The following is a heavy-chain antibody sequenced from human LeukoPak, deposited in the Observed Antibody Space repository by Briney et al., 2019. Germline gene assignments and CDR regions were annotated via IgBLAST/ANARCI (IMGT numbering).Heavy chain of an antibody. D-gene: IGHD1-26*01. CDR3: AKEYTGTFSPFPSYFDN. CDR1: GFTFSGYW. CDR2: INSDGSST. J-gene: IGHJ4*02. V-gene: IGHV3-74*01. Sequence: PGGSLRLSCAASGFTFSGYWMHWVRQAPGKGLVWVSGINSDGSSTTYPDSVKGRFTISRDNAKNTLYLQMNSLRPEDTAVYYCAKEYTGTFSPFPSYFDNWGQGTLVTVSS.